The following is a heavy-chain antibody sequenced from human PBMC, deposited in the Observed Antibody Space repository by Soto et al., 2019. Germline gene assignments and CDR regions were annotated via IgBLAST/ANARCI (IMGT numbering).Heavy chain of an antibody. CDR3: ARDLSLEVGAPQH. V-gene: IGHV1-3*01. J-gene: IGHJ1*01. Sequence: QVQLVQSGAEVKKPGASVKISCKASGYTFTTYAIHWVRQAPGQKLEWMGWISAGNGNTKYLQKLQGRVTMTRDTSASTAYMEVSSLRSEETAVYYCARDLSLEVGAPQHWGQGTLVTVSS. CDR2: ISAGNGNT. D-gene: IGHD1-26*01. CDR1: GYTFTTYA.